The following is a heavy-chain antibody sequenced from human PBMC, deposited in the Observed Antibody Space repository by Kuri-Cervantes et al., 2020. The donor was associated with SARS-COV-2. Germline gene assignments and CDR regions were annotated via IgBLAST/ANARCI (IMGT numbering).Heavy chain of an antibody. D-gene: IGHD3-10*01. CDR2: IITAFGTA. CDR3: AKELLWFGDLHGGYFDY. CDR1: GGTFSSYT. V-gene: IGHV1-69*06. Sequence: SVKVSCKASGGTFSSYTISWVRQAPGQGLEWMGGIITAFGTANYAQKLQDRDTLIADKSTSTVFMELSRLSSEDTAVYYCAKELLWFGDLHGGYFDYWGQGTLVTVSS. J-gene: IGHJ4*02.